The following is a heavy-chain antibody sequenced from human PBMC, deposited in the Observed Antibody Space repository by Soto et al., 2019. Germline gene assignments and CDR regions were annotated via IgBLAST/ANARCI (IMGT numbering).Heavy chain of an antibody. D-gene: IGHD6-19*01. CDR3: TREQSVDHSLGP. V-gene: IGHV4-61*08. CDR1: VAARCSVGDC. Sequence: SLTLCVRSTVVVAARCSVGDCSTWVRKPPGKGLEWLRYIYYSGGTNYNPSLKSRVTISLDKSKSQFSPRLISVTAADTAFYYCTREQSVDHSLGPPGQPPLGTVSS. J-gene: IGHJ5*02. CDR2: IYYSGGT.